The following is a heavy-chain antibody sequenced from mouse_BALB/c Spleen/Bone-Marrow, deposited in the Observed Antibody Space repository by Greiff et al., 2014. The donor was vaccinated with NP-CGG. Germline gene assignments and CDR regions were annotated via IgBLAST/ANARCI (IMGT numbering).Heavy chain of an antibody. V-gene: IGHV1-9*01. J-gene: IGHJ4*01. Sequence: VKLQESGAELMKPGASVKISCKATGYTFSSYWIEWVKQRPGHGLEWIGEILPGGGSTNYNEKFKGKATFTADTSSNTAYMQLSSLTSEDSAVYYCARGIDYYAMDYWGQGTSVTVSS. CDR1: GYTFSSYW. CDR2: ILPGGGST. CDR3: ARGIDYYAMDY.